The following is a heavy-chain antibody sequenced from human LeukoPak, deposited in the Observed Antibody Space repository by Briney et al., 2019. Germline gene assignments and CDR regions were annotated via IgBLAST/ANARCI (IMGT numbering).Heavy chain of an antibody. CDR1: GGSISSGDYY. CDR2: IYYSGST. CDR3: ASKLVPAAAFDY. Sequence: PSETLSLTCTVSGGSISSGDYYWSWIRQPPGKGLEWIGYIYYSGSTYYNPSLKSRVTISVDTSKNQFSLKLSSVTAADTAVYYCASKLVPAAAFDYWGQGILVTVSS. V-gene: IGHV4-30-4*08. J-gene: IGHJ4*02. D-gene: IGHD2-2*01.